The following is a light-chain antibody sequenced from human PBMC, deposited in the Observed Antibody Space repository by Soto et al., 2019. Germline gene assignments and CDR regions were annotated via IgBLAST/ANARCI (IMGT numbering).Light chain of an antibody. J-gene: IGLJ1*01. CDR3: SSYAGSNKNV. CDR1: SSDVGGYNY. V-gene: IGLV2-8*01. Sequence: SLLTQPPSASGSPGQSVTISCTGTSSDVGGYNYVSWYQQHPGKAPKLMIYEVSKRPSGVPDRFSGSKSGNTASLTVSGLQAEDEADYYCSSYAGSNKNVFGTGTKVTV. CDR2: EVS.